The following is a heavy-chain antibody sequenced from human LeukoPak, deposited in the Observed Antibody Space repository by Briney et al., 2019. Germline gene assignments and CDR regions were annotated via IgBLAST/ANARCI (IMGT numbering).Heavy chain of an antibody. CDR2: MNPNSGNT. CDR1: GYTFTSYD. D-gene: IGHD5-24*01. Sequence: ASVKVSCKASGYTFTSYDINWVRQATGQGLEWMGWMNPNSGNTGYAQKFQGRVTMTRNTSISTAYIELSSLRSEDTAVYYCARGLRWRWLQSYFDYWGQGTLVTVSS. CDR3: ARGLRWRWLQSYFDY. J-gene: IGHJ4*02. V-gene: IGHV1-8*01.